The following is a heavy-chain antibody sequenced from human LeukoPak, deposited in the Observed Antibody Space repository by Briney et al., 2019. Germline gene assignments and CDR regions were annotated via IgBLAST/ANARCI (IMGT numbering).Heavy chain of an antibody. V-gene: IGHV3-30-3*01. J-gene: IGHJ4*02. CDR2: ISYDGSNK. CDR3: ARECHKRSGSYYFDY. Sequence: HSGRSLRLSCAASGFTFSSYAMHWVRQAPGKGLEWVAVISYDGSNKYYADSVKGRFTISRDNSKNTLYLQMNSLRAEDTAVYYCARECHKRSGSYYFDYWGQGTLVTVSS. CDR1: GFTFSSYA. D-gene: IGHD1-26*01.